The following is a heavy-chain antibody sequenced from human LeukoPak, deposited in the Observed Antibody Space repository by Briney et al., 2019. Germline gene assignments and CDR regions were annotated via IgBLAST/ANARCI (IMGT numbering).Heavy chain of an antibody. CDR2: IYPGDSDT. CDR1: GYSFTSYW. CDR3: ARVYYDSSGYYYGYNYYYCYMDV. V-gene: IGHV5-51*01. Sequence: GESLKISCKGSGYSFTSYWIGWVRQMPGKGLEWMGIIYPGDSDTRYSPSFQGQVTTSADKSISTAYLQWSSLKASDTAMYYCARVYYDSSGYYYGYNYYYCYMDVWGKGTTVTVSS. D-gene: IGHD3-22*01. J-gene: IGHJ6*03.